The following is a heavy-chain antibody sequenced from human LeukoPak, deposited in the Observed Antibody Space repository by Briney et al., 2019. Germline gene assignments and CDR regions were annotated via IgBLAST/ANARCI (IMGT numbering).Heavy chain of an antibody. Sequence: ASVKVSCTASGYTFTSYAMHWVRQAPGQRLEWMGWINAGNGNTKYSQKFQGRVTNTRDTSASTAYMELSSLRSEDTAVYYCATLPYCSSTSCYWGKNWFDPWGQGTLVTVSS. CDR1: GYTFTSYA. J-gene: IGHJ5*02. V-gene: IGHV1-3*01. CDR2: INAGNGNT. CDR3: ATLPYCSSTSCYWGKNWFDP. D-gene: IGHD2-2*01.